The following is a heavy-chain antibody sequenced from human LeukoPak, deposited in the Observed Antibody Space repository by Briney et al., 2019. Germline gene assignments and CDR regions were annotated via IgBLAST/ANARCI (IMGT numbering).Heavy chain of an antibody. V-gene: IGHV4-34*01. D-gene: IGHD6-19*01. Sequence: PSETLSLTCAVYGGSFSGYYWSWIRQPPGKGLEWIGEINHSGSTNYNPSLKSRVTISVDTSKNQFSLKLSSVTAADTAVYYCARVLGTGWYSRSSYGENWFDPWGQGTLVTVSS. J-gene: IGHJ5*02. CDR1: GGSFSGYY. CDR3: ARVLGTGWYSRSSYGENWFDP. CDR2: INHSGST.